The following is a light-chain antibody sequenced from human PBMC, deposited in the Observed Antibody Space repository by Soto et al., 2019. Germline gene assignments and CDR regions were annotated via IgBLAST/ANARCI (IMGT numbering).Light chain of an antibody. V-gene: IGLV1-47*01. CDR2: RSN. Sequence: QSVLTQPPSTSGTPGQRVTIACSGSSSNIGSNYVCWYQHLPETAPKVLIYRSNQRPSGVPDRFSGSKSGTSASLAISGLRSEDEADYYCAAWDDSLSGYVFGTGTKVTVL. J-gene: IGLJ1*01. CDR3: AAWDDSLSGYV. CDR1: SSNIGSNY.